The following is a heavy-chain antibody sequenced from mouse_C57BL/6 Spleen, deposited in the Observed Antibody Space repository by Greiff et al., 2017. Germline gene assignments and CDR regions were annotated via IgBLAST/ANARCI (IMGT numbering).Heavy chain of an antibody. J-gene: IGHJ2*01. CDR2: INPCNGGT. D-gene: IGHD1-1*01. V-gene: IGHV1-53*01. Sequence: VQLQQPGTELVKPGASVKLSCKASGYTFTSYWMHWVKQRPGQGLEWIGNINPCNGGTNYNEKFKGKATLTVDKSSSTAYMQLSSLTSEDSAVYYCARGSLITAVVDYWGQGTTLTVSS. CDR1: GYTFTSYW. CDR3: ARGSLITAVVDY.